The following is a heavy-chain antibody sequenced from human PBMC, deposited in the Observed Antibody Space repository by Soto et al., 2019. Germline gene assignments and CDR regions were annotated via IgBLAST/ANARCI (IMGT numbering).Heavy chain of an antibody. CDR2: IYYSGST. J-gene: IGHJ4*02. CDR1: GGSISSGDYY. D-gene: IGHD3-22*01. Sequence: ASETLSLTCTVSGGSISSGDYYWSWIRQPPGKGLEWIGYIYYSGSTYYNPSLKSRVTISVDTSKNQFSLKLSSVTAADTAVYYCARDLWNDSSGYYTSSGFDYWGQGTLVTVSS. V-gene: IGHV4-30-4*01. CDR3: ARDLWNDSSGYYTSSGFDY.